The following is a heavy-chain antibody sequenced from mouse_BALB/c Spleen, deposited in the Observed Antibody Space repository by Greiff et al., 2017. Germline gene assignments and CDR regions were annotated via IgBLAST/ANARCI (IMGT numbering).Heavy chain of an antibody. CDR3: ARKDYGSSPFAY. J-gene: IGHJ3*01. D-gene: IGHD1-1*01. CDR2: ISYSGST. V-gene: IGHV3-2*02. CDR1: GYSITSDYA. Sequence: VQLQQSGPGLVKPSQSLSLTCTVTGYSITSDYAWNWIRQFPGNKLEWMGYISYSGSTSYNPSLKSRISITRDTSKNQFFLQLNSVTTEDTATYYCARKDYGSSPFAYWGQGTLVTVSA.